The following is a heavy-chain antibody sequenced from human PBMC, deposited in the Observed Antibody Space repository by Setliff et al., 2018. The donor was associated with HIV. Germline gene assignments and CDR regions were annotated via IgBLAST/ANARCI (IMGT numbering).Heavy chain of an antibody. CDR2: IDLDGSEK. J-gene: IGHJ4*02. Sequence: GGSLRLSCVASGFSFNNYWMCWVRQAPGQGLEWVANIDLDGSEKNYVESVKGRFTISRDNAKNSLDLQMNSLRAEDTAVYYCAVHYYDSSGYDYWGQGTLVTVSS. CDR3: AVHYYDSSGYDY. V-gene: IGHV3-7*01. CDR1: GFSFNNYW. D-gene: IGHD3-22*01.